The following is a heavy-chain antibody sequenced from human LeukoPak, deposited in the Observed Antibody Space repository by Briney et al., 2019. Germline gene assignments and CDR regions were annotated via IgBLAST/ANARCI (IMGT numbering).Heavy chain of an antibody. CDR3: ARGSDWGLDGKDF. CDR1: GGSISSGGYY. Sequence: SETLSLTCTVSGGSISSGGYYWSWIRQPPGKGLEWIGYIYHSGSTYYNPSLKSRVTISVDRSKNQFSLKLSSVTAADTAVYYCARGSDWGLDGKDFWGQGTLVSVSS. J-gene: IGHJ4*02. D-gene: IGHD7-27*01. CDR2: IYHSGST. V-gene: IGHV4-30-2*01.